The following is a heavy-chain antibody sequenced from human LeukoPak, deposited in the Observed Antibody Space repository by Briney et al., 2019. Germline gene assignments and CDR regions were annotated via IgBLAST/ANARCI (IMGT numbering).Heavy chain of an antibody. V-gene: IGHV3-23*01. CDR2: ISGSGGST. CDR1: GFTFSNYA. D-gene: IGHD3-10*01. CDR3: AKHASVRVTMVRGVILSWFDP. Sequence: GGSLRLSCAASGFTFSNYAMNWVHQAPGKGLEWVSSISGSGGSTYYADSVKGRFTISRDNSKNTLYLQMNSLRAEDTAVYYCAKHASVRVTMVRGVILSWFDPWGQGTLVTVSS. J-gene: IGHJ5*02.